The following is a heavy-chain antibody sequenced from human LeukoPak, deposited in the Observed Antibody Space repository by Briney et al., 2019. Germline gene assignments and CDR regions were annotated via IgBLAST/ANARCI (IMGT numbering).Heavy chain of an antibody. CDR2: ITWNGGIM. CDR3: AKDRYSSGWLIDY. J-gene: IGHJ4*02. CDR1: GFTFDDHA. D-gene: IGHD6-19*01. V-gene: IGHV3-9*01. Sequence: PGGSLRLSCAASGFTFDDHAMHWVRQAPGKGLEWVSGITWNGGIMVYVDSVKGRFTISRDNTKNSLYLQMNSLRVEDTAFYYYAKDRYSSGWLIDYWGQGTLVSVSS.